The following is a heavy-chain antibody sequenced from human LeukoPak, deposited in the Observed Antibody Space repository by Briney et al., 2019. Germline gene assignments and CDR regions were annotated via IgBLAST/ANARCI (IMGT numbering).Heavy chain of an antibody. V-gene: IGHV3-30*18. CDR3: AKAADQYYYSYFYYMDV. J-gene: IGHJ6*03. Sequence: GGSLRLSCAASGFTFSSYGMHWVRQAPGKGLEWVAVISFDGSSKDYADSVKGRFTISRDNSKNTLYLQMNSLTVEDTAVYYCAKAADQYYYSYFYYMDVWGKGTTVTVSS. CDR1: GFTFSSYG. CDR2: ISFDGSSK.